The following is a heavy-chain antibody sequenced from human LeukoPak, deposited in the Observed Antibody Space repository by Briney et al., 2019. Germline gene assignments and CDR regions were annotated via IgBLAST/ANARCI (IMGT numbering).Heavy chain of an antibody. D-gene: IGHD3-9*01. Sequence: RSGGSLRLSCAASGFTFDDYGMSWVRQAPGKGLEWVSGINWNGGSTGYADSVKGRFTISRDNAKNSLYLQMNSLRAEDTAVYYCARDFDRLTRKIGRDSLYYYYYYMDVWGKGTTVTVSS. CDR2: INWNGGST. V-gene: IGHV3-20*04. J-gene: IGHJ6*03. CDR1: GFTFDDYG. CDR3: ARDFDRLTRKIGRDSLYYYYYYMDV.